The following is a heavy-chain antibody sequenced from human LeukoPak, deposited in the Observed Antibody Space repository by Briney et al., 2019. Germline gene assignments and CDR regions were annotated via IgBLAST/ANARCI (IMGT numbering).Heavy chain of an antibody. D-gene: IGHD4-11*01. CDR3: ARLPPQYVFFDF. Sequence: PSETLSLTCAVYGGSFSAYYWGWIRQPPGKGLEWIGEINHSGSTNYSPSLKSRVSISVDMSKNQFSLKLSSVTAADTAVYYCARLPPQYVFFDFWGQGTLVTVSS. V-gene: IGHV4-34*01. CDR1: GGSFSAYY. J-gene: IGHJ4*02. CDR2: INHSGST.